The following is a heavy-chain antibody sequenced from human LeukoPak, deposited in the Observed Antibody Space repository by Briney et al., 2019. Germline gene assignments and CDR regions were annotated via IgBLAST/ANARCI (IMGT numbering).Heavy chain of an antibody. CDR2: ISGSGGST. J-gene: IGHJ5*02. Sequence: TGGSLRLSCAASGFTFSSYAMSWVRQAPGKGLEWVSAISGSGGSTYYADSVKGRFTISRDNSKNTLYLQMNSLRAEDTAVYYCAKGLWFGEFNWFDPWGQGTLVTVSS. CDR1: GFTFSSYA. D-gene: IGHD3-10*01. V-gene: IGHV3-23*01. CDR3: AKGLWFGEFNWFDP.